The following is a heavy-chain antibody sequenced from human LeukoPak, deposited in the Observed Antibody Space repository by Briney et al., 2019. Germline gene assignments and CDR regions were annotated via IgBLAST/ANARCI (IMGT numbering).Heavy chain of an antibody. J-gene: IGHJ4*02. CDR3: AKAFSPVRGVIFPIDY. Sequence: SVTVSFKSSGGTFSSYAISWMRQAPGQGLEWVGGIIPNFGTGNYAQQFHGRVTITADKSTSTAYMELSSLRSEDTAVYYCAKAFSPVRGVIFPIDYWGQGTLVTVSS. CDR1: GGTFSSYA. CDR2: IIPNFGTG. D-gene: IGHD3-10*01. V-gene: IGHV1-69*06.